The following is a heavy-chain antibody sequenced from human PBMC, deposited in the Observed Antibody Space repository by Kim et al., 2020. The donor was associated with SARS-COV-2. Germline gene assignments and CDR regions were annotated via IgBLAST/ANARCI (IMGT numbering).Heavy chain of an antibody. D-gene: IGHD3-22*01. CDR3: ARASKYYYDSSGYYWDAFDI. CDR1: GYTFTSYY. V-gene: IGHV1-46*01. Sequence: ASVKVSCKASGYTFTSYYMHWVRQAPGQGLEWMGIINPSGGSTSYAQKFQGRVTMTRDTSTSTVYMELSSLRSEDTAVYYCARASKYYYDSSGYYWDAFDIWGQGTMVTVSS. J-gene: IGHJ3*02. CDR2: INPSGGST.